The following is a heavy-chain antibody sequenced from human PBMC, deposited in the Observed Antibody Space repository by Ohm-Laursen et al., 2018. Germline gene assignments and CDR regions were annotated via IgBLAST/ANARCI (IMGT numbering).Heavy chain of an antibody. J-gene: IGHJ3*01. CDR1: SGSFGPCY. D-gene: IGHD2-15*01. CDR3: AREYSDDGGYRYDAFDV. CDR2: INHRGNT. Sequence: TLSLTCALYSGSFGPCYWSWIRQPPGKGLEWIGEINHRGNTNYSPSLKSRVTMSVDTSRNHFSLELTSVTAADTAVYYCAREYSDDGGYRYDAFDVWGHGTVVTVSS. V-gene: IGHV4-34*01.